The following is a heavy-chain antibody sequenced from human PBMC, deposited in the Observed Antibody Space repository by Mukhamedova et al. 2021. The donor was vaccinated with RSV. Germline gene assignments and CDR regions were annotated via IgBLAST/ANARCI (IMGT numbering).Heavy chain of an antibody. D-gene: IGHD3-10*01. V-gene: IGHV3-7*03. CDR3: ASMARGVLGFDH. Sequence: VANIKQDDSEKYYVDSVRGRFTISRDNAKSSLYLQMNSLRVEDTAVYYCASMARGVLGFDHWGQGTLVTVSS. CDR2: IKQDDSEK. J-gene: IGHJ4*02.